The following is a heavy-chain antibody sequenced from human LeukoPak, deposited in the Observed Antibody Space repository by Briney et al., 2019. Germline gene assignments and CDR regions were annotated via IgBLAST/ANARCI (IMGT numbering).Heavy chain of an antibody. Sequence: SETLSLTCTVAGGSVSSHHWSWIRQPPGRGLEWIGFFYYNGTSTYNPSLKSRVTISVDTSKNQFSLKLSSVTAADTAVYYCARVRYGDYLAHNWFDPWGQGTLVTVSS. CDR2: FYYNGTS. D-gene: IGHD4-17*01. J-gene: IGHJ5*02. V-gene: IGHV4-59*02. CDR3: ARVRYGDYLAHNWFDP. CDR1: GGSVSSHH.